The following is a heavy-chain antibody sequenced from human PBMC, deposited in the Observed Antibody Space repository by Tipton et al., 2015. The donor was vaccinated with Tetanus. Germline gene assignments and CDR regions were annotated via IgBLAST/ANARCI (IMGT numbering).Heavy chain of an antibody. CDR2: IYAPGIT. CDR1: GGSISSYY. D-gene: IGHD3-22*01. Sequence: LRLSCTVSGGSISSYYWTWIRQPAGKGLEWIGRIYAPGITNYNPSLKSRVSMSVDTSKNQFSLKVSSVTAADTAVYYCARDDYYDGRGLYYYGLDVWGQGTTVTVSS. CDR3: ARDDYYDGRGLYYYGLDV. V-gene: IGHV4-4*07. J-gene: IGHJ6*02.